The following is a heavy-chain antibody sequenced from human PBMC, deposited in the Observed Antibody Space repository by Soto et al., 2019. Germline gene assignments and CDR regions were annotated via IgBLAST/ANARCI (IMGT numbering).Heavy chain of an antibody. CDR1: RYTFTSYG. CDR3: ARDWDIAARRKDDAFDI. D-gene: IGHD6-6*01. J-gene: IGHJ3*02. Sequence: ASVKVSCKASRYTFTSYGISWVRQAPGQGLEWMGWISAYNGNTNYAQKLQGRVTMTTDTSTSTAYMELRSLRSDDTAVYYCARDWDIAARRKDDAFDIWGQGTMVTVSS. CDR2: ISAYNGNT. V-gene: IGHV1-18*01.